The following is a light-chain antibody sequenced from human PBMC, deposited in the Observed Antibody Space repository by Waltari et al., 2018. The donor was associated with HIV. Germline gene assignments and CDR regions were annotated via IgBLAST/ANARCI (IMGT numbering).Light chain of an antibody. CDR2: AVY. CDR3: SSYSARGFVV. CDR1: HSDSRDFNF. Sequence: HSALTQPASVSGSPGQSITISCTGPHSDSRDFNFVSWYQQSPGRAPKLIIFAVYSRPSGISVRFSGSKSGVTASLTISALRAEDEADYFCSSYSARGFVVFGGGTKVTVL. J-gene: IGLJ3*02. V-gene: IGLV2-14*01.